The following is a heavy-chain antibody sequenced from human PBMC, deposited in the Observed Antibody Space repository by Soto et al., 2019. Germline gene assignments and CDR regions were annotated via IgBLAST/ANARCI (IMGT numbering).Heavy chain of an antibody. V-gene: IGHV3-21*01. CDR1: GFTFSSYS. Sequence: GVSQSLSCAASGFTFSSYSMNWVRQAPGKGLEWVSSISSSSSYIYYADSVKGRFTISRDNAKNSLYLQMNSLRAEDTAVYYCARVAPESHDDYWGQGTLVTVSA. CDR2: ISSSSSYI. J-gene: IGHJ4*02. CDR3: ARVAPESHDDY.